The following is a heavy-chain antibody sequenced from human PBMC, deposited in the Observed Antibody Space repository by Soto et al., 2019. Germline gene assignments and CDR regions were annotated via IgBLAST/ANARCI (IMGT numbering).Heavy chain of an antibody. CDR2: ISYDGSNK. D-gene: IGHD6-13*01. CDR1: GFTFSSYA. Sequence: QVQLVESGGGVVQPGRSLRLSCAASGFTFSSYAMHWVRQAPGKGLEWVAVISYDGSNKYYADSVKGRFTISRDNSKNTLYLQMNSLRAEDTAVYYCARDQKQNHENWFDLWGQGTLVTVSS. V-gene: IGHV3-30-3*01. CDR3: ARDQKQNHENWFDL. J-gene: IGHJ5*02.